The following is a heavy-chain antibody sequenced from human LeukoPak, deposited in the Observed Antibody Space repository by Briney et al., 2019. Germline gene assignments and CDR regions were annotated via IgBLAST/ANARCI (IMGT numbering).Heavy chain of an antibody. V-gene: IGHV3-48*04. CDR3: ARDPGSGYEEHFDY. Sequence: GSLRLSCAASGFTFSSYGMSWIRQAPGKGLEWVSYISSSGSTMYYTDSVKGRFTISRDNAKDSLYLQMNSLRAEDTAVYYCARDPGSGYEEHFDYWGQGTLVTVSS. D-gene: IGHD5-12*01. CDR2: ISSSGSTM. CDR1: GFTFSSYG. J-gene: IGHJ4*02.